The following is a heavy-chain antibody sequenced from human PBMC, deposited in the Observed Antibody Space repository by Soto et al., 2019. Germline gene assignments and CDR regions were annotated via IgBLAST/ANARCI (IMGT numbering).Heavy chain of an antibody. CDR1: EFTFSNFG. V-gene: IGHV3-30*18. CDR3: AKDSGRGSADYYFDY. D-gene: IGHD3-10*01. J-gene: IGHJ4*02. CDR2: ISYDGGDK. Sequence: LRLSCAASEFTFSNFGMHWVRQAPGKGLEWVAVISYDGGDKYSADSVKGRFTISRDNSKNTLFLQMNSLRAEDTAVYYCAKDSGRGSADYYFDYWGRGTLVTVS.